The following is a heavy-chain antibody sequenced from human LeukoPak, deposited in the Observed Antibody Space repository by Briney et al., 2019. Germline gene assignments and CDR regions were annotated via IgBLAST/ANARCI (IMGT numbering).Heavy chain of an antibody. V-gene: IGHV3-30*02. CDR2: IRYDGSNK. J-gene: IGHJ4*02. Sequence: GGSLRLSCAASGFTFSSYGMHWVRQAPGKGLEWVAFIRYDGSNKYYADSVKGRFTISRDNAKNSLYLQMNSLRAEDTALYYCARGQACGGDCYENFDYWGQGTLVTVSS. CDR1: GFTFSSYG. D-gene: IGHD2-21*02. CDR3: ARGQACGGDCYENFDY.